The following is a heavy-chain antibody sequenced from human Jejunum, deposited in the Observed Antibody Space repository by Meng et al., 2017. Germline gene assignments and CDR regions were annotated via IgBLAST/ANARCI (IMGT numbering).Heavy chain of an antibody. CDR2: ISNGGGRTI. J-gene: IGHJ3*02. CDR3: TREAGNLRAFDI. CDR1: GFIFSSFE. D-gene: IGHD6-13*01. Sequence: GGSLRLSCEVSGFIFSSFEMNWVRQAPGKGLGWVAFISNGGGRTIYYAESVKGRFTISRDNAKNSLYLQMSSLRAEDTAIYYCTREAGNLRAFDIWGQGTMVTVAS. V-gene: IGHV3-48*03.